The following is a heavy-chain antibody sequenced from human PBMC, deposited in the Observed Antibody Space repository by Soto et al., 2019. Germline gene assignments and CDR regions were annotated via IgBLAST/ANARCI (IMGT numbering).Heavy chain of an antibody. Sequence: QFHLVQSGAEVKKPGASVKVSCKGSGYAFTTYGITWVRQSPGQGLEWMGWISAHNGNTNYAQKLQGRVTVTRDTSTSTAYMELSSLRSDDTAVYYCARGRYGAYWGQGALVTVSS. CDR1: GYAFTTYG. V-gene: IGHV1-18*01. CDR2: ISAHNGNT. J-gene: IGHJ4*02. CDR3: ARGRYGAY. D-gene: IGHD3-10*01.